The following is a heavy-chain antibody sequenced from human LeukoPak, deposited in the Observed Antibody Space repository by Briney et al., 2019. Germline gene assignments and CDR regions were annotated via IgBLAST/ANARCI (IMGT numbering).Heavy chain of an antibody. D-gene: IGHD1-1*01. J-gene: IGHJ5*02. CDR1: GGSFSGYY. CDR2: INHSGST. Sequence: PSETLSLTCAVYGGSFSGYYWSWIRQPPGKGLEWIGEINHSGSTNYNPSLKSRVTISVDTSKNQFSLELSSVTAADTAVYYCARGTTGTTRGFDPWGQGTLVTVSS. CDR3: ARGTTGTTRGFDP. V-gene: IGHV4-34*01.